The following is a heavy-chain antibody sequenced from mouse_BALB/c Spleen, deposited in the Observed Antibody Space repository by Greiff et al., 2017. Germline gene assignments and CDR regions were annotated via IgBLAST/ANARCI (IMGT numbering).Heavy chain of an antibody. Sequence: VKLVESGPGLVAPSQSLSITCTVSGFSLTGYGVNWVRQPPGKGLEWLGMIWGDGSTDYNSALKSRLSISKDNSKSQVFLKMNSLQTDDTARYYCARDQDWAYGSSYFYAMDYWGQGTSVTVSS. J-gene: IGHJ4*01. CDR3: ARDQDWAYGSSYFYAMDY. D-gene: IGHD1-1*01. CDR2: IWGDGST. CDR1: GFSLTGYG. V-gene: IGHV2-6-7*01.